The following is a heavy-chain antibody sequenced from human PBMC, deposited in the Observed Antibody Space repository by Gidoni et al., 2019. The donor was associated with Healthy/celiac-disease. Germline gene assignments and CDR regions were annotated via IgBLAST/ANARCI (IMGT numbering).Heavy chain of an antibody. J-gene: IGHJ4*02. V-gene: IGHV4-34*01. CDR2: INHSGST. CDR3: ARALDYYDSSGYVDY. CDR1: GGSFSGYY. Sequence: QVQLQQWGAGLLKPSETLSLTCAVYGGSFSGYYWSWIRQPPGKGLEWIGEINHSGSTNYNPSLKSRVTISVDTSKNQFSLKLSSVTAADTAVYYCARALDYYDSSGYVDYWGQGTLVTVSS. D-gene: IGHD3-22*01.